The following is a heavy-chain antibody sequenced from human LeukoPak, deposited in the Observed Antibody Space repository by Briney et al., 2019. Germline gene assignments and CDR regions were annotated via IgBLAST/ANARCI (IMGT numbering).Heavy chain of an antibody. Sequence: GGSLRLSCAASGFTFHNYAMHWVRQAPGKGLEWVSLIKGNGDTTYTDSVKGRFIISRDNSKNSLYLQVNSLRDEDTAVYYCARPLAFGGQGTLVTVSS. D-gene: IGHD3-3*02. V-gene: IGHV3-43*02. CDR1: GFTFHNYA. J-gene: IGHJ4*02. CDR3: ARPLAF. CDR2: IKGNGDTT.